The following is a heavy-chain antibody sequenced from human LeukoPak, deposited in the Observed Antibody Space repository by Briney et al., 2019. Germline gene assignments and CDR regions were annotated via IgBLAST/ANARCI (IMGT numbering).Heavy chain of an antibody. V-gene: IGHV3-48*01. CDR2: ISSSSSTI. CDR3: ARDGGIVVVPAATYFDY. Sequence: GGSLTLXCAASGFTFMSYSMNCVPEAPGKGLEWVLYISSSSSTIYYADYVKGRFTICRDNAKNSLYLQMNSMRAEDTAVYYCARDGGIVVVPAATYFDYWGQGTLVTVSS. D-gene: IGHD2-2*01. CDR1: GFTFMSYS. J-gene: IGHJ4*02.